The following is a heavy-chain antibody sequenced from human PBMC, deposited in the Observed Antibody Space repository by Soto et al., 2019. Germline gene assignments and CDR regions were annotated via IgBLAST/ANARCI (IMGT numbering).Heavy chain of an antibody. V-gene: IGHV4-39*01. Sequence: SETLSLTCTVSGGSISSSSYYWGWIRQPPGKGLEWIGSIYYSGSTYYNPSLKSRVTISVDTSKNQFSLKLSSVTAADTAVYYCASAADPSSDYYDRDPYFDYWGQGTLVTVSS. CDR2: IYYSGST. CDR3: ASAADPSSDYYDRDPYFDY. CDR1: GGSISSSSYY. D-gene: IGHD3-22*01. J-gene: IGHJ4*02.